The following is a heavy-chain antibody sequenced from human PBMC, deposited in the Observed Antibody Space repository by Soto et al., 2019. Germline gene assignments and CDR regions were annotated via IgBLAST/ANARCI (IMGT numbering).Heavy chain of an antibody. D-gene: IGHD2-2*01. CDR2: IYPGDSDT. V-gene: IGHV5-51*01. Sequence: GESLKISCKGSGYSFTSYWIGWVRQMPGKGLEWMGIIYPGDSDTRYSPSFQGQVTISADKSISTAYLQWSSLKASDTAMYYCARRGGVVVPAATFRSDAFDIWGQGTMVNVS. J-gene: IGHJ3*02. CDR1: GYSFTSYW. CDR3: ARRGGVVVPAATFRSDAFDI.